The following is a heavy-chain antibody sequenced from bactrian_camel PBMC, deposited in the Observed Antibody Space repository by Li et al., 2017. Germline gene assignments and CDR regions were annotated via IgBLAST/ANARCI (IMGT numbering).Heavy chain of an antibody. Sequence: VQLVESGGGSVQAGGSLRLSCAASGKTDSSLCMGWFRQAPGKGLEWVSGINSGGSSTYYADSVKGRFTISQDNSKNTVYLQMNKLKPEDTGMYYCAGKLYQTSCGHSPTPDLFRYWGQGTQVTVS. CDR3: AGKLYQTSCGHSPTPDLFRY. CDR2: INSGGSST. CDR1: GKTDSSLC. V-gene: IGHV3S1*01. J-gene: IGHJ6*01.